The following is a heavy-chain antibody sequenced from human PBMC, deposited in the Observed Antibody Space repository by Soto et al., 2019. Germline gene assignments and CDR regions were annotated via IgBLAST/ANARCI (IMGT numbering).Heavy chain of an antibody. CDR1: GFTFSSYA. V-gene: IGHV3-23*01. J-gene: IGHJ4*02. CDR3: ARRVGATNFDY. D-gene: IGHD1-26*01. Sequence: PGGSLRLSCAASGFTFSSYAMTWVRQAPGKGLEWVSAISGGGGYTHYADSVKGRFTISRDNSKNTLYLQMNSLRAEDTAVYYCARRVGATNFDYWGQGTLVTVSS. CDR2: ISGGGGYT.